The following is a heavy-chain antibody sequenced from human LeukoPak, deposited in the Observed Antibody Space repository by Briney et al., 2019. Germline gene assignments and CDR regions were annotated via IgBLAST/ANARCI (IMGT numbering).Heavy chain of an antibody. CDR2: IYYSGST. CDR1: GGSISSGGYS. CDR3: ARDLGSVAAAARGPFDP. V-gene: IGHV4-31*03. J-gene: IGHJ5*02. Sequence: KPSQTLSLTCTVSGGSISSGGYSWSWIRQHPGKGLEWIGYIYYSGSTYYNPSLKSRVTISVDTSKNQFSLKLSSVTAADTAVYYCARDLGSVAAAARGPFDPWGQGTLVTVSS. D-gene: IGHD6-13*01.